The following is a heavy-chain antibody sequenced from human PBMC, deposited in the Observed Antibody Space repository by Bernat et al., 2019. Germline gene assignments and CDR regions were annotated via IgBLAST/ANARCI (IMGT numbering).Heavy chain of an antibody. CDR2: ISYDGSNK. CDR3: ARDRAQLWPHKYYFDY. Sequence: QVQLVESGGGVVQPGRSLRLSCVASGFTFSSYAMHWVRQAPGKGLEWVAVISYDGSNKYYADSVKGRFTISRDNSKNTLYLQMNSLRAEDTAVYYCARDRAQLWPHKYYFDYWGQGTLVTVSS. V-gene: IGHV3-30-3*01. D-gene: IGHD5-18*01. J-gene: IGHJ4*02. CDR1: GFTFSSYA.